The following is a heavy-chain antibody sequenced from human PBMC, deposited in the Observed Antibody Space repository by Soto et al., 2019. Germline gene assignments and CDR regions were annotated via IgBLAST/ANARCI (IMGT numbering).Heavy chain of an antibody. Sequence: PSETLSLTCAVYSGSFSGHYWSWIRQPPGEGLDWIGEFNHSGSTNYNPSLKSRVTISVDTSKNQFSLKLNSVTAADTAVYYCARGSAAAMVHWFDPWGQGTLVT. D-gene: IGHD2-2*01. J-gene: IGHJ5*02. CDR2: FNHSGST. V-gene: IGHV4-34*01. CDR3: ARGSAAAMVHWFDP. CDR1: SGSFSGHY.